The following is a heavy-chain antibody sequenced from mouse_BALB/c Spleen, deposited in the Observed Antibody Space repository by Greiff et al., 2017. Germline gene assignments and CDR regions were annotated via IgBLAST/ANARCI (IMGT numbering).Heavy chain of an antibody. J-gene: IGHJ4*01. CDR3: ARCRIYYAMDY. CDR2: ISYSGST. CDR1: GDSFTSGY. V-gene: IGHV3-8*02. Sequence: DVKLVESGPSLVKPSQTLSLTCSVTGDSFTSGYWNWIRKFPGNKLEYMGYISYSGSTYYNPSLKSRISITRDTSKNQYYLQLNSVTTEDTATSYCARCRIYYAMDYWGQGTSVTVSS.